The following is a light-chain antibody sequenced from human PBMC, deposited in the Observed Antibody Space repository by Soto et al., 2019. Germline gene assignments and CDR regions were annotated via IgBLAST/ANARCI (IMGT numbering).Light chain of an antibody. Sequence: SVLTQPPTASGTPGQRVTISCSGRSSNIGSNTVNWYQQLPGTAPKLLIYSNNQRPSGVPVRFSGSKSGTSASLAISGLQSEDEADYYCAAWDDSLNAVVFGGVTKVTVL. J-gene: IGLJ2*01. CDR1: SSNIGSNT. CDR3: AAWDDSLNAVV. CDR2: SNN. V-gene: IGLV1-44*01.